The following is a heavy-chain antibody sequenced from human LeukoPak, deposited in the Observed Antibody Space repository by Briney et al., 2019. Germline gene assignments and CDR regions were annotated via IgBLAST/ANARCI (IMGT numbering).Heavy chain of an antibody. CDR1: GTSMTNTPSY. D-gene: IGHD3-10*01. V-gene: IGHV4-39*07. CDR3: AKSNGYGLVDI. Sequence: SETLSLTCSVSGTSMTNTPSYWGWVRHSPGKGLEWIATMYHSGSTNYNPSLKSRVTISLDTSRNQFSLKLNSVTAADTAVYYCAKSNGYGLVDIWGQGTMVTVSS. J-gene: IGHJ3*02. CDR2: MYHSGST.